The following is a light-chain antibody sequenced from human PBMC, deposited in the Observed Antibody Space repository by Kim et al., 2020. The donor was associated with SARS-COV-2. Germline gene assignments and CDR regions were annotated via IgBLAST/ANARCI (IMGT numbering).Light chain of an antibody. V-gene: IGKV1-39*01. CDR1: QTIGTY. CDR2: FAS. CDR3: QQTYTAPRT. J-gene: IGKJ1*01. Sequence: ASVGDRVTITCRASQTIGTYLHWFQQKPGKAPNLLIFFASNLQRGVPSRFSASGSGTDFSLTISSLHPEDFATYYCQQTYTAPRTFGQGTKVDIK.